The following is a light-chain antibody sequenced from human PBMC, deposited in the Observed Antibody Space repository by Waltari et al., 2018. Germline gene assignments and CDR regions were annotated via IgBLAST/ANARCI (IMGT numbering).Light chain of an antibody. Sequence: EIVLTQSPGTLSLSPGERGTLSCRASQCVSRFLAWYQQKPGQAPRLLIYGASTRATGMPDRFSGSGSGTDFSLTISRLEPEDFAVYYCQKYDRLPATFGQGTKVEIK. CDR3: QKYDRLPAT. CDR2: GAS. V-gene: IGKV3-20*01. CDR1: QCVSRF. J-gene: IGKJ1*01.